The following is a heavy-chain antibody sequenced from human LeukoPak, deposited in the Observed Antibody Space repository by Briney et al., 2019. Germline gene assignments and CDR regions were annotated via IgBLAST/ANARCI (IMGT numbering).Heavy chain of an antibody. CDR1: GFTFSTHA. J-gene: IGHJ4*02. V-gene: IGHV3-33*01. CDR3: ARAGGYAMYYFDY. Sequence: GGSLRLSCAASGFTFSTHAMHWVRQAPAKGLEWVAMIWFDGKTTYYVNSVKGRFTISRDNAKNSLYLQMNSLRAEDTAVYYCARAGGYAMYYFDYWGQGTLVTVSS. D-gene: IGHD5-12*01. CDR2: IWFDGKTT.